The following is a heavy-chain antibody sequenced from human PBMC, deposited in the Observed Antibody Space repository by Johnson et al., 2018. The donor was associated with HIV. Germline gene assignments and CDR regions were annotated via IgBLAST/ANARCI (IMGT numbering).Heavy chain of an antibody. J-gene: IGHJ3*02. V-gene: IGHV3-30*02. CDR3: ARDTSIAAARAFDI. D-gene: IGHD6-6*01. Sequence: VQLVESGGGVVQPGRSLRLSCAASGFTFSSYGMHWVRQAPGKGLEWVAFIRYDGSNKYYADSVKGRFTISRDNSKNTLYLQMNSLRAEDTAVYYCARDTSIAAARAFDIWGQGTMVTVSS. CDR2: IRYDGSNK. CDR1: GFTFSSYG.